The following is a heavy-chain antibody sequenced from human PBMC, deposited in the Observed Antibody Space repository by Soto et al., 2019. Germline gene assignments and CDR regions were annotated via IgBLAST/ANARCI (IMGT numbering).Heavy chain of an antibody. CDR2: IYKSATT. CDR3: ARARYCPTGSCFPNCFDS. Sequence: SETLSLTCSVSGDSISTVDYFWAWIRQPPGQALEYIGYIYKSATTYYNPSFESRVAISLDTSKSQFSLNVTSVTAADTAVYFSARARYCPTGSCFPNCFDSWGQGTLVTVSS. V-gene: IGHV4-30-4*01. J-gene: IGHJ5*01. CDR1: GDSISTVDYF. D-gene: IGHD2-2*01.